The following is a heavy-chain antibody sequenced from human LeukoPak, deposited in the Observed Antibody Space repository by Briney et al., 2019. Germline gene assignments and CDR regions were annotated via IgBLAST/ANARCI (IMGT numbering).Heavy chain of an antibody. CDR1: GFSLSTSGMC. CDR2: IDWDDDK. CDR3: ARIRRTTVVTAGAFDI. V-gene: IGHV2-70*11. J-gene: IGHJ3*02. Sequence: SCPALVKPTQTLTLTCTFSGFSLSTSGMCVSWIRQPPGKALERLARIDWDDDKYYSTSLKTRLTISKDTSKNQVVLTMTNMDPLDTATYYCARIRRTTVVTAGAFDIWGQGTMVTVSS. D-gene: IGHD4-23*01.